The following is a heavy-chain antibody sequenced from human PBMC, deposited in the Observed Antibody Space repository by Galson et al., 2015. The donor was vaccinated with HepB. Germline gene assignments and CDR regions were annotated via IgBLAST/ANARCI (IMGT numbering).Heavy chain of an antibody. Sequence: SLRLSCAASGFTFSNAWMSWVRQAPGKGLEWVGRIKSKTDGGTTDYAAPVKGRFTISRDDSKSTLYLQMNSLKTEDTAVYYCTTEYYYDSSGYYQFDYWGRGTLVTVSS. CDR2: IKSKTDGGTT. V-gene: IGHV3-15*01. CDR3: TTEYYYDSSGYYQFDY. J-gene: IGHJ4*02. D-gene: IGHD3-22*01. CDR1: GFTFSNAW.